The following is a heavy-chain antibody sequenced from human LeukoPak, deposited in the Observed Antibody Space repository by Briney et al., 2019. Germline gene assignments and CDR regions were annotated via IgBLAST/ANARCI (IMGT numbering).Heavy chain of an antibody. V-gene: IGHV3-48*03. CDR1: GFSFSSFE. J-gene: IGHJ6*02. Sequence: GGSLRLSCAVSGFSFSSFEMSWVRQAPGKGLGCIAYVSSGSGTIYHADSVKGRFTISRDNANNSLYLQMNSLRAEDTAIYYCARSTELSDPYFYYGMDVWGQGTTVTVSS. CDR3: ARSTELSDPYFYYGMDV. D-gene: IGHD1-26*01. CDR2: VSSGSGTI.